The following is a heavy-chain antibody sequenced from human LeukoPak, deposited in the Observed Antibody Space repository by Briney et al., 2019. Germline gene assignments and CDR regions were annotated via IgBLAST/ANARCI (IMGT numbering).Heavy chain of an antibody. Sequence: GGSLRLFCAASGFTFSIYAMLWVRQAPGKGVEWVSAISGSGGSTYYADSVKGRFTISRDNSKNTLYLQMNSLRAEDTAVYYCAKAMTTEYYFDYWGQGTLVTVSS. CDR1: GFTFSIYA. V-gene: IGHV3-23*01. D-gene: IGHD4-17*01. J-gene: IGHJ4*02. CDR3: AKAMTTEYYFDY. CDR2: ISGSGGST.